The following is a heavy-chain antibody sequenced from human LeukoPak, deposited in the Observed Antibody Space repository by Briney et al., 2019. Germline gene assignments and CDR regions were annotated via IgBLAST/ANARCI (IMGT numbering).Heavy chain of an antibody. V-gene: IGHV3-74*01. CDR1: GFIFSDYW. D-gene: IGHD1-26*01. Sequence: GGSLRLSCAASGFIFSDYWMHWVRQAPGKGLVRVSRINTDGGFTRYADSVQGRFIISRDTAKNTLFLQMNSLRAEDTAVYYCAREAKVGGALQYWGQGILVTVSS. CDR3: AREAKVGGALQY. CDR2: INTDGGFT. J-gene: IGHJ4*02.